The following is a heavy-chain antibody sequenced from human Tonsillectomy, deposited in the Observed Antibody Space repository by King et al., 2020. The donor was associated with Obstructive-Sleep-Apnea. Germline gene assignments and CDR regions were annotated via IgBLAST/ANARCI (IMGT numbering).Heavy chain of an antibody. CDR1: GFTFSSYA. CDR2: ISGSGGST. Sequence: VQLVESGGGLVQPGGSLRLSCAASGFTFSSYAMSWVRQAPGKGLEWVSAISGSGGSTHYEDSVKGRLTISRDNSKNTLYLQMNSLRAEETAVYYCAKAGYSSGWYGNDAFDIWGQGTMVTVSS. CDR3: AKAGYSSGWYGNDAFDI. V-gene: IGHV3-23*04. J-gene: IGHJ3*02. D-gene: IGHD6-19*01.